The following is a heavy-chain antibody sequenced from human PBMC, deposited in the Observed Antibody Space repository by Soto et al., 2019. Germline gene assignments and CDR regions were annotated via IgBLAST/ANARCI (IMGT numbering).Heavy chain of an antibody. CDR2: ISYDGSNK. Sequence: QVQLVESGGGVVQPGRSLRLSCAVSGITFSSYGMHWVRQAPGKGLEWVAVISYDGSNKYYADSVKGRFTISRDNSKNTLYLQMISLRAEDTAVYYCAKDRLIVVLTALDYWGPGTLVTVSS. CDR1: GITFSSYG. D-gene: IGHD2-21*02. J-gene: IGHJ4*02. V-gene: IGHV3-30*18. CDR3: AKDRLIVVLTALDY.